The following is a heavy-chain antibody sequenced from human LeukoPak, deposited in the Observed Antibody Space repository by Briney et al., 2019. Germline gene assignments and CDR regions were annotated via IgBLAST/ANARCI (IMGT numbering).Heavy chain of an antibody. CDR3: ARQTRFHSERWLQFFDY. D-gene: IGHD5-24*01. CDR1: GGSIRSSSHY. CDR2: IYYSGST. V-gene: IGHV4-39*01. J-gene: IGHJ4*02. Sequence: SETLSLTCTVSGGSIRSSSHYWGWIRQPPGKGLEWIGSIYYSGSTYYNPSLKSRVTISVDTSKNKFSLKLSYVTAADTAVYYCARQTRFHSERWLQFFDYWGQGTLVTVSS.